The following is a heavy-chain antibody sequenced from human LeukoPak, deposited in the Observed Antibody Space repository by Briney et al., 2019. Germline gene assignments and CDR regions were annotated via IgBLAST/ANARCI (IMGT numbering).Heavy chain of an antibody. CDR2: IYYSGST. CDR1: GGSISSYY. V-gene: IGHV4-59*12. J-gene: IGHJ5*02. Sequence: SETLSLTCTVSGGSISSYYWSWIRQPPGKGLEWIGYIYYSGSTNYNPSLKSRVTMSVDTSKNQFSLKLSSVTAADTAVYYCARGMREYSSSWRIQGSSLWEVYWFDPWGQGTLVTVSS. CDR3: ARGMREYSSSWRIQGSSLWEVYWFDP. D-gene: IGHD6-13*01.